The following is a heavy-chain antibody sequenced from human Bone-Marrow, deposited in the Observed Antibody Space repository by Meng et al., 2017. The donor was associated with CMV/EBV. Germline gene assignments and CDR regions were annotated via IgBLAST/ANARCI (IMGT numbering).Heavy chain of an antibody. V-gene: IGHV4-34*01. CDR2: INHSGST. CDR1: GGSFSGYY. J-gene: IGHJ4*02. D-gene: IGHD1-7*01. CDR3: ARAYITGTTVDY. Sequence: SETLSLTCAVYGGSFSGYYWSWIRQPPGKGLEWIGEINHSGSTNYNPSLKSRVTISVDTSKNQFSLKLSSVTAADTAVYYCARAYITGTTVDYWEQSTPDTVSS.